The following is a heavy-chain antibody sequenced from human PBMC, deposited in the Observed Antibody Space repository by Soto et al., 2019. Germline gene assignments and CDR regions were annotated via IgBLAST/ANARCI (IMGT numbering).Heavy chain of an antibody. CDR2: INPKFGDT. Sequence: QVQLVQSGAEVKEPGDSVSVSCEASGYTFTAYYIHWVRQAPGQGLEWMGWINPKFGDTTYAQDFQGRLTLTRDMSISTVYMEFSRLTSDNTAIYYCARNMDYYYGPGSGNGHGVWGQGTTVNVFS. V-gene: IGHV1-2*02. J-gene: IGHJ6*01. CDR1: GYTFTAYY. CDR3: ARNMDYYYGPGSGNGHGV. D-gene: IGHD3-10*01.